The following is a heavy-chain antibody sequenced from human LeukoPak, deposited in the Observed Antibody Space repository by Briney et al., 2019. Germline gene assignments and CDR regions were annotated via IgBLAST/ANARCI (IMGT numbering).Heavy chain of an antibody. CDR1: GGSFSGYY. CDR3: ARGAGYYYDSSGRYYLDY. J-gene: IGHJ4*02. CDR2: INHSGST. V-gene: IGHV4-34*01. Sequence: SETLSLTCAVYGGSFSGYYWSWIRQPPGKGLEWIGEINHSGSTNYNPSLKSRVTISVDTSKNQFSLKLSSVTAADTAVYYCARGAGYYYDSSGRYYLDYWGQGTLVTVSS. D-gene: IGHD3-22*01.